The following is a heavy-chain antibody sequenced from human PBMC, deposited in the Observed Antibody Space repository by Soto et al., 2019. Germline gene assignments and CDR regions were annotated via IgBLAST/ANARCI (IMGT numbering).Heavy chain of an antibody. CDR2: IYWDDDK. D-gene: IGHD3-3*01. V-gene: IGHV2-5*08. CDR3: AHRHDFWSGPTWFDP. J-gene: IGHJ5*02. Sequence: SWFRPAPGKGLEWLALIYWDDDKRYSPSLKSRLTITKDTSKNQVVLTMTNMDPVDTATYYCAHRHDFWSGPTWFDPWGQGTLVTVSS.